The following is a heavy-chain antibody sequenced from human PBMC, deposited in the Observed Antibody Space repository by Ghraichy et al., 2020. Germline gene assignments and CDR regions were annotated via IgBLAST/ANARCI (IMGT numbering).Heavy chain of an antibody. V-gene: IGHV3-48*02. Sequence: GGSLRLSCVGSGFTFSGYSMNWVRQSPGKGLEWVSYITSSGRNTFYADSVKGRFTISRDNAQNSLYLQMNSLRDEDTAVYYCARGSRVVRFYYYDGMDVWGQGTTVTVSS. CDR2: ITSSGRNT. J-gene: IGHJ6*02. CDR3: ARGSRVVRFYYYDGMDV. CDR1: GFTFSGYS. D-gene: IGHD4-23*01.